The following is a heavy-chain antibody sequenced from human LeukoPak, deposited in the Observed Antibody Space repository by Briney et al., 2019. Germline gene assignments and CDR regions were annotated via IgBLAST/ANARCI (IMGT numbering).Heavy chain of an antibody. CDR1: GFTFSSYA. CDR3: ARSRFRDTAMVIWFDP. V-gene: IGHV3-30-3*01. J-gene: IGHJ5*02. Sequence: HPGGSLRLSCAASGFTFSSYAMHWVRQAPGKGLEWVAVISYDGSNKYYADSVKGRFTISRDNSKNTLYLQMNSLRAEDTAVYYCARSRFRDTAMVIWFDPWGQGTLVTVSS. D-gene: IGHD5-18*01. CDR2: ISYDGSNK.